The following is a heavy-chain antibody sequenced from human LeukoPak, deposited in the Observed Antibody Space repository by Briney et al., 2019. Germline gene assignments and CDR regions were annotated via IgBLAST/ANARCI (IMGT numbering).Heavy chain of an antibody. CDR3: ARGVFGSYYDILTGYYSDPAGAPDY. Sequence: GGSLRLSCAASGFTFSSYGMHWVRQAPGKGLEGVAVIWYDGSNKYYADSVKGRFTISRDNSKNTLYLQMNSLRAEDTAVYYCARGVFGSYYDILTGYYSDPAGAPDYWGQGTLVTVSS. D-gene: IGHD3-9*01. J-gene: IGHJ4*02. V-gene: IGHV3-33*01. CDR2: IWYDGSNK. CDR1: GFTFSSYG.